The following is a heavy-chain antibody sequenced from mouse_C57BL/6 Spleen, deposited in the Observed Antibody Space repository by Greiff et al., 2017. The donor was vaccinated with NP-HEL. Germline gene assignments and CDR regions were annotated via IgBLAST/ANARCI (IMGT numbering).Heavy chain of an antibody. CDR1: GYSITSGYY. CDR3: ATDGSSPPWFAY. J-gene: IGHJ3*01. D-gene: IGHD1-1*01. V-gene: IGHV3-6*01. CDR2: ISYDGSN. Sequence: VQLKESGPGLVKPSQSLSLTCSVTGYSITSGYYWNWIRQFPGNKLEWMGYISYDGSNNYNPSLKNRISITRDTSKNQFFLKLNSVTTEDTATYYCATDGSSPPWFAYWGQGTLVTVSA.